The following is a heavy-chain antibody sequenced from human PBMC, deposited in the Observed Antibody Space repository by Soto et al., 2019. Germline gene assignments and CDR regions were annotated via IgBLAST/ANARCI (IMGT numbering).Heavy chain of an antibody. V-gene: IGHV3-30-3*01. CDR1: GFTFSSYA. CDR3: VRVRGYYLAPYYYYGMDV. Sequence: QVQLVESGGGVVQPGRSLRLSCAASGFTFSSYAVHWVRQAPGKGLEWVAVISYDGSNKYYADSVKGRFTISRDNSKNTLYLQMNSLRAEDTAVYYCVRVRGYYLAPYYYYGMDVWGQGTTVTVSS. D-gene: IGHD3-22*01. J-gene: IGHJ6*02. CDR2: ISYDGSNK.